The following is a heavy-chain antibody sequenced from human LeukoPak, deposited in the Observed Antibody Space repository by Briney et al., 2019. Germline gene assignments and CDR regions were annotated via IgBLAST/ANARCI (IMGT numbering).Heavy chain of an antibody. CDR2: ISGSGGST. CDR1: YA. V-gene: IGHV3-23*01. Sequence: YAXSXVRQAPGXGLXXXSAISGSGGSTYYADSVXGRFTISRXNSKNTMYLQMNRLRAEDTAVYYXXXXXXXXXXXXXXXXXXYWGXXXXXXVSS. CDR3: XXXXXXXXXXXXXXXXXY. J-gene: IGHJ4*01.